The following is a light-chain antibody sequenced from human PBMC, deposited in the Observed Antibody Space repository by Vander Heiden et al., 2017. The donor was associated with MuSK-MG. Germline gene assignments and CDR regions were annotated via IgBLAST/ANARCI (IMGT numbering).Light chain of an antibody. J-gene: IGKJ5*01. CDR3: QQFNSYPFT. Sequence: AIQLTQSPSSLSASVGDRVTITCRASQGISSALAWYQQKPGKAPKLLIYDASSLESGVPSRFRGSGSGTDFTLTISSLQPEDFAPYYCQQFNSYPFTFGQGTRLEIK. CDR2: DAS. V-gene: IGKV1-13*02. CDR1: QGISSA.